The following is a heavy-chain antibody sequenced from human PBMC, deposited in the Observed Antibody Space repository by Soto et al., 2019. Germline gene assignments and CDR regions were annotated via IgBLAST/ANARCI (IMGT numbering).Heavy chain of an antibody. Sequence: QVQLQQWGAGLLKPSETLSLTCAVYGGSFSGYYWSWIRQPPGKGLEWIGEINHSGSTNYNPSLKRRVPISVDTSKNQFSLKRSSVTAADTAVYYCARAGGYCSSAGCYRFDYWGQGTLVTVAS. CDR1: GGSFSGYY. D-gene: IGHD2-2*03. J-gene: IGHJ4*02. V-gene: IGHV4-34*01. CDR2: INHSGST. CDR3: ARAGGYCSSAGCYRFDY.